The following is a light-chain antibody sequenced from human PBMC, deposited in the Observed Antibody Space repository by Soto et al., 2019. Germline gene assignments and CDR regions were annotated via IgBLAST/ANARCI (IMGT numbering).Light chain of an antibody. CDR1: QSVSSK. V-gene: IGKV3-15*01. Sequence: EIVMTQSPATVSVSPGERATLSCRASQSVSSKLAWYQQKPGQPPRLLIYDASARATGVPARFSGSGSGTEFILTISSLQSEDFAVYYCQQYNDWPPYTFGQGTKLDMK. J-gene: IGKJ2*01. CDR3: QQYNDWPPYT. CDR2: DAS.